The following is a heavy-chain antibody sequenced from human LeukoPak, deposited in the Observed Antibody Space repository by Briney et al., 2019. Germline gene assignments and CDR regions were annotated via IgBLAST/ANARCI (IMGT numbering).Heavy chain of an antibody. CDR1: GGSISSGSYY. CDR2: IYTSGST. CDR3: ARWGDLYWYFDL. J-gene: IGHJ2*01. Sequence: PSQTLSLTCTVSGGSISSGSYYWNWIRQPAGKGLEWIGRIYTSGSTNYNPSPKSRVTISVDTSKNQFSLKLTSVTAADTAVYYCARWGDLYWYFDLWGRGTLVTVSS. D-gene: IGHD2-21*02. V-gene: IGHV4-61*02.